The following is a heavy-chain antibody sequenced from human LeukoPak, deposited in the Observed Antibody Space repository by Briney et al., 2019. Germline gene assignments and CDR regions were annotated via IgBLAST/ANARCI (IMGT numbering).Heavy chain of an antibody. CDR3: ARHLSSSWYFDH. V-gene: IGHV4-39*01. J-gene: IGHJ4*02. CDR1: GGSISSSSYY. CDR2: IYYSGST. Sequence: SETLSLTCTVSGGSISSSSYYWGWIRQPPGKGLEWIGSIYYSGSTYYNPSLKSRVTISVDTSKNQFSLKLSSVTAADTAVYYCARHLSSSWYFDHWGQGTLVTVSS. D-gene: IGHD6-13*01.